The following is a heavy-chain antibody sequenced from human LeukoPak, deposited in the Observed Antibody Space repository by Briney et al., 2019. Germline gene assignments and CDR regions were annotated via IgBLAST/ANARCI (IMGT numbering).Heavy chain of an antibody. V-gene: IGHV4-59*01. CDR2: IYYSGST. CDR3: ARVAGAKTRRYFDY. D-gene: IGHD3-16*01. J-gene: IGHJ4*02. CDR1: GGPISSYY. Sequence: PSETLSLTCTVFGGPISSYYWSWIRQPPGKGLEWIGYIYYSGSTNYNPSLKGRVTISVDTSKNQFSLKLSSVTAADTAVYYCARVAGAKTRRYFDYWGQGTLVTVSS.